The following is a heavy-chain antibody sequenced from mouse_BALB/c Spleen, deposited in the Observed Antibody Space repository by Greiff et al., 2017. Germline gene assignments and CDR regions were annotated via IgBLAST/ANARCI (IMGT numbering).Heavy chain of an antibody. V-gene: IGHV1S22*01. CDR3: TRGASYDCYGFDY. J-gene: IGHJ2*01. D-gene: IGHD2-12*01. CDR2: IYPGSGST. CDR1: GYTFTSYW. Sequence: LQQPGSELVRPGASVKLSCKASGYTFTSYWLHWVKQRYGQGLEWIGNIYPGSGSTNYDEKFKSKGTLTVDTSSSSAYMHLSSLTSEDSAVYYCTRGASYDCYGFDYWGQGTTLTVSS.